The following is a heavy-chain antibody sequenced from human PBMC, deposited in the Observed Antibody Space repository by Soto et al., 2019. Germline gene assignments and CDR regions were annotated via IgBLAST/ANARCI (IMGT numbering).Heavy chain of an antibody. CDR2: ISYDGSNK. D-gene: IGHD6-13*01. CDR1: GFTFSSYA. CDR3: ARDLGSSHLYYYYGMDV. Sequence: QVQLVESGGGVVQPGRSLRLSCEASGFTFSSYAMHWVRQAPGKGLEWVAVISYDGSNKYYADSVKGRFTISRDNSKNTLYLQMNSLRAEETAVYYCARDLGSSHLYYYYGMDVLGQGTTVTVSS. J-gene: IGHJ6*02. V-gene: IGHV3-30-3*01.